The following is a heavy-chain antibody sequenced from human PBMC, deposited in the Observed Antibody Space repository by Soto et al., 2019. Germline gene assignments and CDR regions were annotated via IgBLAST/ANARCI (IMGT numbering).Heavy chain of an antibody. CDR2: LNPNSGGT. V-gene: IGHV1-2*02. CDR3: AQPTGYYDILTGSWISYYYYGMDV. D-gene: IGHD3-9*01. J-gene: IGHJ6*02. Sequence: ASVKFSCKASGYAFTGYYMHWVRHAPEQGLEWMGLLNPNSGGTNYAQKFKGRVTMTRATSISTAYMELSRLRAEDTAVYDCAQPTGYYDILTGSWISYYYYGMDVWGQGTTVTVS. CDR1: GYAFTGYY.